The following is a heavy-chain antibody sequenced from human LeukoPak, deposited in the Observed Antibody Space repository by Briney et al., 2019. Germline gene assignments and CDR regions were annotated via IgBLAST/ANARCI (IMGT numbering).Heavy chain of an antibody. V-gene: IGHV5-51*01. CDR3: ARQPNYMDV. J-gene: IGHJ6*03. CDR2: VYPGDSDT. CDR1: GYTFTNYW. Sequence: LGESLKISRKGSGYTFTNYWIGWVRQMPGKGLEWIGIVYPGDSDTRYSPSFQGQVTMSADKSISTAYLQWSSLKASDTAIYYCARQPNYMDVWGKGTTVTVSS.